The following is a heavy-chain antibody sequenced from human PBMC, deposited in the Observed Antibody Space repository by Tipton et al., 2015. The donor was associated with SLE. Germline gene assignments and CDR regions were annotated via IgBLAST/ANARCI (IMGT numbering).Heavy chain of an antibody. Sequence: GLVKPSETLSLTCNVSGGSIRSHYWSWIRQPPGKGLEWIGYIHYSGSTNYNPSLKSRVTISVDTSKNQLSLKLSSVTAADTAVYYCARERVLTGQLADAFDIGGQGTMVTVSS. CDR2: IHYSGST. CDR1: GGSIRSHY. D-gene: IGHD3-9*01. V-gene: IGHV4-59*11. CDR3: ARERVLTGQLADAFDI. J-gene: IGHJ3*02.